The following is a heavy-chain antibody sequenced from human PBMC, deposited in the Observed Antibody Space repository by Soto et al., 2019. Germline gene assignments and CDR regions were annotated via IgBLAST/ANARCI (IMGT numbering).Heavy chain of an antibody. V-gene: IGHV3-30*18. Sequence: GGSLRLSCAASGFTFSSYGMHWVRQAPGKGLEWVAVISYDGSNKYYADPVKGRFTISRDNSKNTLYLQMNSLRAEDTAVYYCAKDRSITMVRGVKWSYYGMDVWGQGTTVTVSS. CDR1: GFTFSSYG. CDR3: AKDRSITMVRGVKWSYYGMDV. D-gene: IGHD3-10*01. CDR2: ISYDGSNK. J-gene: IGHJ6*02.